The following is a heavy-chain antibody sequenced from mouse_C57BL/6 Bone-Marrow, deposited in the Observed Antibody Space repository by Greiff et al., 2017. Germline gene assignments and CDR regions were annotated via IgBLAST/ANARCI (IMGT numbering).Heavy chain of an antibody. CDR2: IYPGGGYT. Sequence: VQLQQSGAELVRPGTSVTMSCKASGYTFTNYWIGWAQQRPGHGLAWIGDIYPGGGYTNYNEKFKGKATLTADKSSSTAYMQVSSLTSEDAAIYYCARRADGDWYFDVWGTGTTVTVSS. CDR3: ARRADGDWYFDV. CDR1: GYTFTNYW. V-gene: IGHV1-63*01. J-gene: IGHJ1*03.